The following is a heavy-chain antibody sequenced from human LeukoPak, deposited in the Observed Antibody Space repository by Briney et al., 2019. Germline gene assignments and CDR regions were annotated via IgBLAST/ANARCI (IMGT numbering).Heavy chain of an antibody. D-gene: IGHD3-16*02. CDR2: ISAYNGNT. Sequence: ASVKVSCKASGYTFTSYGISWVRQAPGQGLEWMGWISAYNGNTIYAQKLQGRVTMTTDTSTSTAYMELRSLRSDDTAVCYCARDSHPYDYVWGSYRYQGYWGQGTLVTVSS. CDR3: ARDSHPYDYVWGSYRYQGY. J-gene: IGHJ4*02. CDR1: GYTFTSYG. V-gene: IGHV1-18*01.